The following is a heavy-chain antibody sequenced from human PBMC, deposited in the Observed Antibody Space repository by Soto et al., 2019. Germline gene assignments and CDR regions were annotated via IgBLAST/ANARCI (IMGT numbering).Heavy chain of an antibody. Sequence: PSETLSLTCTVSGGSISGSSYYWGWIRQPPGKGLEWIGYINHSGSTNYNPSLKSRVTIPVDSSKNQFSLKLSSVTAADTAVYYCARQPVFGYNYAQFDYWGQGTPVTVSS. D-gene: IGHD5-18*01. CDR3: ARQPVFGYNYAQFDY. V-gene: IGHV4-61*05. CDR2: INHSGST. CDR1: GGSISGSSYY. J-gene: IGHJ4*02.